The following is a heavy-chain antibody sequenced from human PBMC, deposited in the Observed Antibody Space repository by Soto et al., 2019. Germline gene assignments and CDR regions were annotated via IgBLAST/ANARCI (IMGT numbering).Heavy chain of an antibody. D-gene: IGHD6-13*01. CDR2: IYSGGST. J-gene: IGHJ6*02. Sequence: GGSLRLSCAASGFTVSSNYMSWVRQAPGKGLEWVSVIYSGGSTYYADSVKGRFTISRHNSKNTLYLQMNSLRAEDTAVYYCASEVLSPRYSSSWYPEYYYYGMDVWGQGTTVTVSS. CDR3: ASEVLSPRYSSSWYPEYYYYGMDV. CDR1: GFTVSSNY. V-gene: IGHV3-53*04.